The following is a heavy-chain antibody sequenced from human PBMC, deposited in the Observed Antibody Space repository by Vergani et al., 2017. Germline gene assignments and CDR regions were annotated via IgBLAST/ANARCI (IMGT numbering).Heavy chain of an antibody. CDR2: IYYSGST. Sequence: QVQLQESGPGLVKPSETLSLTCTVSGGSISSYYWNWIRQPPGKGLEWIGYIYYSGSTNYNPSLKSRVTISVDTSKNQFSLKLSSVTAADTAVYYCARGNCGVNCPKYNWLAPWGRGILVTVSS. CDR3: ARGNCGVNCPKYNWLAP. J-gene: IGHJ5*02. CDR1: GGSISSYY. D-gene: IGHD2-21*01. V-gene: IGHV4-59*01.